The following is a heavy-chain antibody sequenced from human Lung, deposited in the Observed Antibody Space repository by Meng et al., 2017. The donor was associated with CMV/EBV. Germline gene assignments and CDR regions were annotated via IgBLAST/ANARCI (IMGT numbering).Heavy chain of an antibody. CDR2: IHSSGST. CDR1: GGSISSGGYY. V-gene: IGHV4-31*03. J-gene: IGHJ5*02. D-gene: IGHD3-10*01. Sequence: VQLSESGPGLVKPSQTLSLTCTVSGGSISSGGYYWSWIRQHPGKGLEWIGYIHSSGSTYYNPSLRSRLTISVDTSKNQFSLKLSSVTAADTAVCYCARASYGSGSPLGESWFDPWGQGTLVTVSS. CDR3: ARASYGSGSPLGESWFDP.